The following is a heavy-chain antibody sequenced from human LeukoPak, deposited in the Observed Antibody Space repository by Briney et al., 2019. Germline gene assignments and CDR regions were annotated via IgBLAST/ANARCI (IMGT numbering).Heavy chain of an antibody. D-gene: IGHD4-11*01. CDR3: ARGIDYSNYDYYYYYYMDC. V-gene: IGHV3-21*01. Sequence: GGSLRLSCAASGFTFSSYSMNWVRQAPGKGLEWVSSISSSSRYTYYAESVKGRFTISRDNAKNSLYLQMNSLRAEDTAVYYCARGIDYSNYDYYYYYYMDCGGKGTTVTVS. CDR2: ISSSSRYT. J-gene: IGHJ6*03. CDR1: GFTFSSYS.